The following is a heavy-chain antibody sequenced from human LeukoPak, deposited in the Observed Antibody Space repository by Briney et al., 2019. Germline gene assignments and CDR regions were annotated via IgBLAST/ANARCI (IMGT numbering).Heavy chain of an antibody. CDR3: ARELFGSGSCPDY. CDR1: GFTFSSYA. J-gene: IGHJ4*02. V-gene: IGHV3-33*01. Sequence: GTSLRLSCTAPGFTFSSYAIHWIRQAPGKGLEWVALVWHDGCNRYYSEAVKGRFTISRDNSKNTVYLQINSLRAEDTAVYYCARELFGSGSCPDYWGQGTRVTVSS. D-gene: IGHD3-10*01. CDR2: VWHDGCNR.